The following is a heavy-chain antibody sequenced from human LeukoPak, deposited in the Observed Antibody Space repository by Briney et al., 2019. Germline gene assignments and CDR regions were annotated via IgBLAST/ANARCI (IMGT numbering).Heavy chain of an antibody. CDR1: GYIFTNYD. Sequence: ASVKVSCKASGYIFTNYDVNWVRQAPGQGLEWMGWTNPKSGKTDYAQKFQGRVTMTTNTSISTAYMELSSLRSEDTAVYYCASARYCSSTSCGDYYYYMDVWGKGTTVTISS. J-gene: IGHJ6*03. D-gene: IGHD2-2*01. CDR2: TNPKSGKT. CDR3: ASARYCSSTSCGDYYYYMDV. V-gene: IGHV1-8*01.